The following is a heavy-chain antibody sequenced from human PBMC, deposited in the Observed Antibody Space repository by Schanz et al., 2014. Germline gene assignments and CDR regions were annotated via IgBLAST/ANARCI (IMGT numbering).Heavy chain of an antibody. Sequence: QVHLVESGGGVVQPGRSLRLSCAASGFTFSSYPMHWVRQAPGKGLEWVALISYDGINKYYADSVKGRFTISRDNSKTTLYLQMNSLRAEDTAVYYCAKGQLLSYYFDYWGQGTLVTVSS. J-gene: IGHJ4*02. CDR3: AKGQLLSYYFDY. CDR2: ISYDGINK. CDR1: GFTFSSYP. V-gene: IGHV3-30*04. D-gene: IGHD2-21*01.